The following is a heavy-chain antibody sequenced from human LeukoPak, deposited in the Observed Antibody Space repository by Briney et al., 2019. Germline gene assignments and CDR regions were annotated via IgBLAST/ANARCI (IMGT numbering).Heavy chain of an antibody. J-gene: IGHJ5*02. CDR1: GFTFSSYA. D-gene: IGHD6-13*01. V-gene: IGHV3-23*01. CDR2: ISGSGGST. Sequence: PGGSLRLSCAASGFTFSSYAMSRVRQAPGKGLEWVSAISGSGGSTYYADSVKGRFTISRDNSKNTLYLQMNSLRAEDTAVYYCAKVGTAAAAIYNWFDPWGQGTLVTVSS. CDR3: AKVGTAAAAIYNWFDP.